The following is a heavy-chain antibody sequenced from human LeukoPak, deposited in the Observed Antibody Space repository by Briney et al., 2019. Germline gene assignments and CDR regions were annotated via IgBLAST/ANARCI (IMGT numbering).Heavy chain of an antibody. V-gene: IGHV4-28*05. CDR3: ARKPPAKRHFDY. CDR2: IHHSGNI. J-gene: IGHJ4*02. Sequence: SETLSLTCGVSGYSISTDNWWGWIRQPPGKGLEWIGYIHHSGNIYYNASLKSRVTMSVDTSKNQFSLKLTSVTAVDTAVYYCARKPPAKRHFDYWGQGTLVTVSS. CDR1: GYSISTDNW.